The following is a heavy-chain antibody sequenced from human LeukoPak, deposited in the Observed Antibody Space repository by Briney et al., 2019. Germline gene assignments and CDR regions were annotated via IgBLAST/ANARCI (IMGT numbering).Heavy chain of an antibody. D-gene: IGHD4-11*01. Sequence: GGSLRLSCAASGFTFTCCAMSWVRQAPGRGLKWVSTIGASGGTTYYADSVKGRFTISRDNSQSTLYLQMSSLRAEDSAVYYCTRNDYPYYYDSWGQGTLVTVSS. CDR3: TRNDYPYYYDS. J-gene: IGHJ4*02. CDR1: GFTFTCCA. CDR2: IGASGGTT. V-gene: IGHV3-23*01.